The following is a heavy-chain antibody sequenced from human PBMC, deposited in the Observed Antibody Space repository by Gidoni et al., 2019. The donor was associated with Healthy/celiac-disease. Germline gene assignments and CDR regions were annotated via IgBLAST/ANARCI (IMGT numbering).Heavy chain of an antibody. Sequence: EVQLLESGGGLVQPGGSLRLSCAASGFAFSSYAMSWVRQAPGKGLGWVSAISGSGGSTYYADSVKGRFTISRDNSKNTLYLQMNSLRAEDTAVYYCAKGDFWSGYDFDYWGQGTLVTVSS. D-gene: IGHD3-3*01. CDR3: AKGDFWSGYDFDY. J-gene: IGHJ4*02. V-gene: IGHV3-23*01. CDR1: GFAFSSYA. CDR2: ISGSGGST.